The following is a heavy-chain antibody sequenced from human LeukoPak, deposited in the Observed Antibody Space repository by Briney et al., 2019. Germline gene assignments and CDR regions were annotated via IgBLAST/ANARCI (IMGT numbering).Heavy chain of an antibody. CDR1: GFTFSSYA. CDR2: ISSNGGST. J-gene: IGHJ4*02. CDR3: ARDRGGHFDY. V-gene: IGHV3-64*01. D-gene: IGHD3-10*01. Sequence: GGSLRLSCAASGFTFSSYAMHWVRQAPGKGLEYVSAISSNGGSTYYANSAKGRFTISRDNSKNTLYLQMGSLRAEDMAVYYCARDRGGHFDYWGQGTLVTVSS.